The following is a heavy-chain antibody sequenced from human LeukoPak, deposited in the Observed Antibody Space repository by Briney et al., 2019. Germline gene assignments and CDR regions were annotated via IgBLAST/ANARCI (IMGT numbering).Heavy chain of an antibody. D-gene: IGHD2-15*01. CDR3: ARVSGYCSGGACYSRRHFDH. CDR1: GGPISRYY. J-gene: IGHJ4*02. CDR2: IYDSGIT. V-gene: IGHV4-59*01. Sequence: PSETLSLTCTVSGGPISRYYWSWIRQPPGKGLEWIGHIYDSGITNYNPSLKSRVTISVDTSKNQFSLKLGSVTAADTAVYYCARVSGYCSGGACYSRRHFDHWGQGTLVTVS.